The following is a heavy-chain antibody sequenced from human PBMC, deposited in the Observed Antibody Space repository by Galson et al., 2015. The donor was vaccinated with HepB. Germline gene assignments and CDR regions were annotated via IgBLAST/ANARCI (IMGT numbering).Heavy chain of an antibody. D-gene: IGHD3-22*01. CDR2: INTKTGNP. CDR3: ARDELYYDSSGYFIELFDY. J-gene: IGHJ4*02. CDR1: GYTFNTYP. Sequence: SVKVSCKASGYTFNTYPMNWVRQARGQGLEWMGWINTKTGNPTYAQGFTGRFVFSLDTSVSTAYLQISSLKAEDTAVYYCARDELYYDSSGYFIELFDYWGQGTLVTVSS. V-gene: IGHV7-4-1*02.